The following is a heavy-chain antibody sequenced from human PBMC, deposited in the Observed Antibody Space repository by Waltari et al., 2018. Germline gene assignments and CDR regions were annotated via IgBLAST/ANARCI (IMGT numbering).Heavy chain of an antibody. J-gene: IGHJ3*02. CDR3: ARDHHSRGGDAFDI. CDR2: INPNSGGT. Sequence: QVQLVQSGAEVKKPGASVKVSCKASGYTFTGYYMPWVRPAPGQGLEWMGWINPNSGGTNYAQKFQGRVTMTRDTSISTAYMELSRLRSDDTAVYYCARDHHSRGGDAFDIWGQGTMVTVSS. V-gene: IGHV1-2*02. CDR1: GYTFTGYY.